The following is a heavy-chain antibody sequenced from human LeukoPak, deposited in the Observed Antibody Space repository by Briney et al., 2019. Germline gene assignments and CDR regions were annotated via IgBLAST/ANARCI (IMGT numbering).Heavy chain of an antibody. CDR3: ARDVVPAAITAYFDY. Sequence: GGSLRLSCAASGFTFSSYSMNWVRQAPGKGLEWVSYISSSSSTISYADSVKGRFTISRDNAKNSLYLQMNSLRAEDTAVYYCARDVVPAAITAYFDYWGQGTLVTVSS. V-gene: IGHV3-48*01. J-gene: IGHJ4*02. CDR2: ISSSSSTI. CDR1: GFTFSSYS. D-gene: IGHD2-2*02.